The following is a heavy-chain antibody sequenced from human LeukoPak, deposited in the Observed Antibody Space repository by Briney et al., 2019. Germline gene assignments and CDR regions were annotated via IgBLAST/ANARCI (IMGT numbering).Heavy chain of an antibody. Sequence: SGGSLRLSCAASGFTFRSCAMNWVRQAPGKGLEWVTTISASGGSTYYADSVKGRFTISRDNSRNTLYLQMNSLRAEDTAIYYCAKDRVDTTMAAFDYWGQGTLVTVSS. CDR2: ISASGGST. V-gene: IGHV3-23*01. CDR1: GFTFRSCA. J-gene: IGHJ4*02. CDR3: AKDRVDTTMAAFDY. D-gene: IGHD5-18*01.